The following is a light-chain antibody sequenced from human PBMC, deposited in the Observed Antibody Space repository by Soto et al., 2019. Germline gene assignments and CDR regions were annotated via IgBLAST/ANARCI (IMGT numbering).Light chain of an antibody. CDR2: EVS. J-gene: IGLJ2*01. CDR3: SSYTTANTVL. V-gene: IGLV2-14*01. Sequence: QPASVSGSPGQSITISCTGTSSDVGAHKYVSWYQQHPGKAPKLIIYEVSDRPSGVSPRFSGFKSGNTASLTIAGLQAEEEAHYYCSSYTTANTVLFGGGTKLTVL. CDR1: SSDVGAHKY.